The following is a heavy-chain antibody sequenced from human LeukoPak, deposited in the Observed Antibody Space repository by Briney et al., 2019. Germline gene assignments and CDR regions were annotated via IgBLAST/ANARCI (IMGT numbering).Heavy chain of an antibody. D-gene: IGHD2-15*01. CDR2: ISYDGSNK. J-gene: IGHJ4*02. V-gene: IGHV3-30*04. CDR3: ARDLCSGGSCYSHYFDY. Sequence: GRSLRLSCAASGFTFSTYAMHWVRQAPGKGLEWVAVISYDGSNKYYADSVKGRFTISRDNSKNTLFLQMNSLRAEDKAVYYCARDLCSGGSCYSHYFDYWGQGTLVTVSS. CDR1: GFTFSTYA.